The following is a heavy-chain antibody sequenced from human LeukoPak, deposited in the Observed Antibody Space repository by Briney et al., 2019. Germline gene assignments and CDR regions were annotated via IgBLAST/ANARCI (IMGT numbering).Heavy chain of an antibody. CDR2: ISGSGGST. D-gene: IGHD2-2*01. CDR3: AKEASYCSSTSCPNWFDP. CDR1: GFTFSSYA. Sequence: PGGSLRLSCAASGFTFSSYAMSWVRQAPGKGLEWVSAISGSGGSTYYADSVKGRFTISRDNSKNTLYLQMNSLRAEDTAVYYCAKEASYCSSTSCPNWFDPWGQGTLVTVSS. J-gene: IGHJ5*02. V-gene: IGHV3-23*01.